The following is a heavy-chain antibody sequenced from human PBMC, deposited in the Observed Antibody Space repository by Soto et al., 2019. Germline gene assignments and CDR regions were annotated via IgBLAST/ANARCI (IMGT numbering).Heavy chain of an antibody. V-gene: IGHV1-69*13. Sequence: SVKVSCKASGGTFSSYAISWVRQAPGQGLEWMGGIIPIFGTANYAQKFQGRVTITADESTSTAYMELSSLRSEDTAVYYCARDVDTARAGDFDIWGQRTMVTVSS. CDR1: GGTFSSYA. CDR3: ARDVDTARAGDFDI. CDR2: IIPIFGTA. D-gene: IGHD5-18*01. J-gene: IGHJ3*02.